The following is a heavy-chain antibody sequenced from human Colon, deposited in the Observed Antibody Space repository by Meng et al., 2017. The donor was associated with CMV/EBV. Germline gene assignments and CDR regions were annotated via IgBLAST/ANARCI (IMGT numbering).Heavy chain of an antibody. V-gene: IGHV2-5*02. CDR1: CCSFTTDKAG. J-gene: IGHJ4*02. D-gene: IGHD5-12*01. CDR3: VHRSYSGQDDY. CDR2: IYWDDDT. Sequence: TLNDSVPTLVTPTHTPTLTCSFPCCSFTTDKAGVGWIRHPPGKALEWLALIYWDDDTRYSPSLKTRLTITRDTSKNQVILTMTNMDPADTATYYCVHRSYSGQDDYWGQGALVTVSS.